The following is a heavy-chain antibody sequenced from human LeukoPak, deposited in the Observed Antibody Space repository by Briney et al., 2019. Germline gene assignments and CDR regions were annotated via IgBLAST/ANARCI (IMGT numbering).Heavy chain of an antibody. Sequence: GGSLRLSCAASGFTFSHYGMHWVRQAPGKGLEWVSYISLSSSSIYYADSLKGRFTISRDNAKNSLYLQMNSLRAEDTALYYCARRGSEGATSYYYYYYMDVWGKGTTVTVSS. CDR3: ARRGSEGATSYYYYYYMDV. J-gene: IGHJ6*03. V-gene: IGHV3-48*01. CDR1: GFTFSHYG. D-gene: IGHD1-26*01. CDR2: ISLSSSSI.